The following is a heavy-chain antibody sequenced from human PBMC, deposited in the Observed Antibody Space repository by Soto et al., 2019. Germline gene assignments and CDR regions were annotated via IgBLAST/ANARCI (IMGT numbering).Heavy chain of an antibody. Sequence: QVQLQESGPGLVKPSDTLSLTCAVSGYSISSSNWWGWIRQPQGKGLEWIGYIYYSGTTYYNPSRKSRVTMSVDTSKNQFSLKLTSVTAVDTAVYYCARREIQGPIDYWGQGTLVTVSS. V-gene: IGHV4-28*01. CDR3: ARREIQGPIDY. D-gene: IGHD1-26*01. CDR2: IYYSGTT. CDR1: GYSISSSNW. J-gene: IGHJ4*02.